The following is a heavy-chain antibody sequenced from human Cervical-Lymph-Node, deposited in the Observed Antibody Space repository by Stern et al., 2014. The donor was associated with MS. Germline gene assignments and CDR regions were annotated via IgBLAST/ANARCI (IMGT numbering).Heavy chain of an antibody. CDR1: GFTFSSYG. D-gene: IGHD1-26*01. J-gene: IGHJ5*02. Sequence: MQLVESGGGVVQPGRSLRLSCAASGFTFSSYGMHWVRQAPGKGLEWVAVIWYDGSNKYYADSVKGRFTISRDNSKNTLYLQMNSLRAEDTAVYYCARSLGSGSHNWFDPWGQGTLVTVSS. CDR3: ARSLGSGSHNWFDP. CDR2: IWYDGSNK. V-gene: IGHV3-33*01.